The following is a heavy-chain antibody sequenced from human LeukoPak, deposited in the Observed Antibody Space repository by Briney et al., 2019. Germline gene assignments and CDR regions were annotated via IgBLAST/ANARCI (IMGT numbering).Heavy chain of an antibody. D-gene: IGHD5-18*01. Sequence: PSETLSLTCTVSGGSISSYYWSWIRQPPGKGLEWIGYIYYSGSTNYNPSLKSRVTISVDTSKNQFSLKLSSVTAADTAVYYCARWNTAMVTGPDAFDIWGQGTVVTVSS. J-gene: IGHJ3*02. CDR3: ARWNTAMVTGPDAFDI. V-gene: IGHV4-59*01. CDR2: IYYSGST. CDR1: GGSISSYY.